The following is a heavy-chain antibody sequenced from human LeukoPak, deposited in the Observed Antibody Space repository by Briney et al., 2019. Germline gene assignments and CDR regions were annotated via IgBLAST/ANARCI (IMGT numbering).Heavy chain of an antibody. CDR3: AHPKLRHGIAAAGSAVRWFDP. Sequence: GASVKVSCKASGYTFTSYDINWVRQATGQGLEWMGWMNPNSGNTGYAQKFQGRVTITRNNSISTAYMELSSLRSEDTAVYYCAHPKLRHGIAAAGSAVRWFDPLGPGNPGHRLL. D-gene: IGHD6-13*01. V-gene: IGHV1-8*03. CDR2: MNPNSGNT. J-gene: IGHJ5*02. CDR1: GYTFTSYD.